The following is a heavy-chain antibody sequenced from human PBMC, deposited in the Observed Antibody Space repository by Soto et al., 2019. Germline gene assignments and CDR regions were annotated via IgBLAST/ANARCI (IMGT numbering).Heavy chain of an antibody. J-gene: IGHJ6*02. CDR1: GFTFSSYA. Sequence: PGGSLRLSCSASGFTFSSYAMSWVRQAPGKGLEWVSAISGSGGSTYYADSVKGRFTISRDNSKNTLYLQMNSLRAEDTAVYYCAKDLRDGDYGDYGRYYYYGMDVWGQGTTVTVS. V-gene: IGHV3-23*01. D-gene: IGHD4-17*01. CDR3: AKDLRDGDYGDYGRYYYYGMDV. CDR2: ISGSGGST.